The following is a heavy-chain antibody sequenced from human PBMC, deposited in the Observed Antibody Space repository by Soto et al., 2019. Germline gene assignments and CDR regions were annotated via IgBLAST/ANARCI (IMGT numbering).Heavy chain of an antibody. CDR3: ARTDCIGGSCYSDFHY. J-gene: IGHJ4*02. CDR1: SGSISSDNW. Sequence: QVQLQESGPGLVKPSGTLSLTCAVSSGSISSDNWWSWVRQPPGKGLEWIGEIYPSGSTNYNPSLRSRFTRSVHRSKNQFSLNLSSVTAAETAVYYGARTDCIGGSCYSDFHYWGQGTLVTVSS. CDR2: IYPSGST. V-gene: IGHV4-4*02. D-gene: IGHD2-15*01.